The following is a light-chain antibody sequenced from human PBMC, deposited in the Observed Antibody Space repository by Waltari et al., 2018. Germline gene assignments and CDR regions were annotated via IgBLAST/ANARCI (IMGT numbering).Light chain of an antibody. CDR1: RSDVGGYNY. CDR3: SSYTSSSPVV. J-gene: IGLJ2*01. V-gene: IGLV2-14*01. CDR2: DVS. Sequence: QSALTQPASVSESPGQSITISCTGTRSDVGGYNYVSWYQQHPGKAPKLMIYDVSKRPSGVSNRFSSSKSGNTASLTISGLQAEDEADYYCSSYTSSSPVVFGGGTKLTVL.